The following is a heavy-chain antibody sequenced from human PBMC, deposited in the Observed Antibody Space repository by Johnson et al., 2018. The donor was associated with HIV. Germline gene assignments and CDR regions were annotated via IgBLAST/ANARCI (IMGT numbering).Heavy chain of an antibody. D-gene: IGHD6-13*01. J-gene: IGHJ3*02. CDR3: ARPPGSTWNSSAFDI. V-gene: IGHV3-73*01. CDR1: GFTFSASG. CDR2: IRSKANNYAT. Sequence: VQLVESGGGLVQPGGSLKLSCAASGFTFSASGMHWVRQASGKGLEWVGHIRSKANNYATAYAAPVKGRFTISRDDSKNSLSLQMKSLRTEDTAVYYCARPPGSTWNSSAFDIWGQGTMVTVSS.